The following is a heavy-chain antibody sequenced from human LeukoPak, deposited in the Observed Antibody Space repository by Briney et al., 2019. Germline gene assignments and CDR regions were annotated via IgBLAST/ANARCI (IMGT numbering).Heavy chain of an antibody. Sequence: GGSLRLSCAASGFTFSSYSMNWVRQAPGKGLEWVSSISSSSSYIYYADSVKGRFTISRDNAKNSLYLQMNSLRDEDTAVYYCARDRAYYYDSSGYYYFDHWGQGTLVTVSS. CDR1: GFTFSSYS. D-gene: IGHD3-22*01. CDR3: ARDRAYYYDSSGYYYFDH. V-gene: IGHV3-21*04. J-gene: IGHJ4*02. CDR2: ISSSSSYI.